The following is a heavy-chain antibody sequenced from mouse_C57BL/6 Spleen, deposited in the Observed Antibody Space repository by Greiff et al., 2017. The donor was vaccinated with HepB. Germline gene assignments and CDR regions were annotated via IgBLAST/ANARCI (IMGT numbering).Heavy chain of an antibody. J-gene: IGHJ4*01. Sequence: VQGVESGPELVKPGASVKISCKASGYTFTDYYINWVKQRPGQGLEWIGWIYPGSGNTKYNEKFKGKATLTVDTSASTAYMPLSSLTSEDSAVYFCARERTIYYGYPGAMDYWGQGTSVTVSS. D-gene: IGHD2-2*01. CDR2: IYPGSGNT. CDR3: ARERTIYYGYPGAMDY. CDR1: GYTFTDYY. V-gene: IGHV1-84*01.